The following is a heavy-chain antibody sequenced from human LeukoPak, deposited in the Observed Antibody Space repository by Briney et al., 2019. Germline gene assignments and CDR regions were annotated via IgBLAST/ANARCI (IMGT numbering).Heavy chain of an antibody. CDR2: IRSKAYGGTT. V-gene: IGHV3-49*03. CDR1: GFTFGDYA. J-gene: IGHJ4*02. D-gene: IGHD3-16*02. Sequence: GRSLRLSCTASGFTFGDYAMSWFRQAPGKGLEWVGFIRSKAYGGTTEYAASVKGRFTISRDDSKSIAYLQMNSLKTEDTAVCYRTRVPWRYYDYVWGSYRPPYYFDYWGQGTLVTVSS. CDR3: TRVPWRYYDYVWGSYRPPYYFDY.